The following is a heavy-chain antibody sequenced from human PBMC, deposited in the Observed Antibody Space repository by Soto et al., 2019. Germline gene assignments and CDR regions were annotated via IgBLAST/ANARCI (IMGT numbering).Heavy chain of an antibody. CDR3: AREAIKMTTVTTEDRSFYYYYGMDV. Sequence: GGSLRLSCAASGFTFSSYGMHWVRQAPGKGLEWVAVIWYDGSNKYYADSVKGRFTISRDNSKNTLYLQMNSLRAEDTAVYYCAREAIKMTTVTTEDRSFYYYYGMDVWGQGTTVTVSS. J-gene: IGHJ6*02. CDR1: GFTFSSYG. D-gene: IGHD4-17*01. CDR2: IWYDGSNK. V-gene: IGHV3-33*01.